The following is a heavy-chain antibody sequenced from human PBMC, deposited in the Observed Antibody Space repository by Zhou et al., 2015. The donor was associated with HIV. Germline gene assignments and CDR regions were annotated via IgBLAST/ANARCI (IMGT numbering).Heavy chain of an antibody. CDR3: ARGGFSYGSFPDY. Sequence: QVQLVQSGAEMKKPGASVKLSCQASGYTFTSYDINWVRQATGQGLEWMGWMNPNSGNTGYAQKFQGRVTMTRNTSITTAYMELSSLRSEDTAIYYCARGGFSYGSFPDYWGQGTRSPSPQ. CDR2: MNPNSGNT. D-gene: IGHD5-18*01. V-gene: IGHV1-8*01. CDR1: GYTFTSYD. J-gene: IGHJ4*02.